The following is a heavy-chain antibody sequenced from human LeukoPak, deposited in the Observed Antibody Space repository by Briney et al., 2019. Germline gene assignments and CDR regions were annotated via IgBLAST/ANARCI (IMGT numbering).Heavy chain of an antibody. V-gene: IGHV4-4*08. CDR3: ARQSESAGNDY. CDR1: GGSISSYY. D-gene: IGHD6-13*01. CDR2: IFASGST. Sequence: SETLSLTCTVSGGSISSYYWSWIRQPPGKGLEWIGYIFASGSTNYNPSLKSRVTISLDTSKNQFSLKLSSLTAADTAVYYCARQSESAGNDYWGQGTLVTVSS. J-gene: IGHJ4*02.